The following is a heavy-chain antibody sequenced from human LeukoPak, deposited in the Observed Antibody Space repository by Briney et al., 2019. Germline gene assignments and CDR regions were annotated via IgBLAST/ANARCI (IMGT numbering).Heavy chain of an antibody. V-gene: IGHV4-4*07. CDR2: IYTSGST. Sequence: SETLSLTCTVSGGSISSYYWSWIRQPAGKGLEWIGRIYTSGSTNYNPSLKSRVTMSVDTSKNQFSLKLSSVTAADTAVYYCARALGYDSSGYDAFDIWGQGTMVTVSS. J-gene: IGHJ3*02. CDR1: GGSISSYY. CDR3: ARALGYDSSGYDAFDI. D-gene: IGHD3-22*01.